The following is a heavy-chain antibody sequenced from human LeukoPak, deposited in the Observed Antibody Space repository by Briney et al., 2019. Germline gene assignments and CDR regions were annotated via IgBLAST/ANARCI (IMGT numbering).Heavy chain of an antibody. CDR1: GFTFSIYR. D-gene: IGHD2-15*01. CDR3: ARNLRYCNGGTCYGGAFDF. CDR2: IGGSHSPI. Sequence: QTGGSLRLSSVASGFTFSIYRMTWVRQAPGKGLEWVSEIGGSHSPIRYADSVKGRFTISRDNAKNLLYLQMNSLRDDDTAVYFCARNLRYCNGGTCYGGAFDFWGQGTLVTVSS. J-gene: IGHJ3*01. V-gene: IGHV3-48*02.